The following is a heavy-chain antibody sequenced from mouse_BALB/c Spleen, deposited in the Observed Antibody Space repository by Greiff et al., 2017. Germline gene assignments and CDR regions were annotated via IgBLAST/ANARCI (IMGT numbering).Heavy chain of an antibody. Sequence: EVKVVESGGGLVQPGGSRKLSCAASGFTFSSFGMHWVRQAPEKGLEWVAYISSGSSTIYYADTVKGRFTISRDNPKNTLFLQMTSLRSEDTAMYYCARSRIYYGSSYEAYYAMDYWGQGTSVTVSS. V-gene: IGHV5-17*02. CDR3: ARSRIYYGSSYEAYYAMDY. CDR2: ISSGSSTI. D-gene: IGHD1-1*01. J-gene: IGHJ4*01. CDR1: GFTFSSFG.